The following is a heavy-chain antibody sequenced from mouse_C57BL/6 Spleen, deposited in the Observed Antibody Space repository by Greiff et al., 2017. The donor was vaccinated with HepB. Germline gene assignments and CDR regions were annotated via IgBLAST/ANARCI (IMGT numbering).Heavy chain of an antibody. CDR1: GYTFTSYW. CDR3: ARHSSGFSYAMDY. Sequence: QVQLQQSGAELVRPGSSVKLSCKASGYTFTSYWMHWVKQRPIQGLEWIGNIDPSDSETHYNQKFKDKATLTVDKSSSTAYMQLSSLTSEDSAVYYCARHSSGFSYAMDYWGQGTSVTVSS. CDR2: IDPSDSET. J-gene: IGHJ4*01. D-gene: IGHD3-2*02. V-gene: IGHV1-52*01.